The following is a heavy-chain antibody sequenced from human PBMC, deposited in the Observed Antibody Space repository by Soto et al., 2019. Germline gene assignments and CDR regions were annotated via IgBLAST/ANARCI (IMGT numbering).Heavy chain of an antibody. V-gene: IGHV3-23*01. CDR2: ISGSGGST. D-gene: IGHD6-6*01. CDR1: GFTFSSYA. CDR3: AKDGYSSSSGNWFDP. Sequence: EVQLLESGGGLVQPGGSLRLSCAASGFTFSSYAMSWVRQAPGKGLEWVSAISGSGGSTYYADSVKGRFTISRDNSKNTLYLQMNSRRADDTAVYYCAKDGYSSSSGNWFDPWGQGTLVTVSS. J-gene: IGHJ5*02.